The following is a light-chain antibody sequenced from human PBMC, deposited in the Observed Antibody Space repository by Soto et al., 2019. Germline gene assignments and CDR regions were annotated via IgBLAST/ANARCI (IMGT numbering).Light chain of an antibody. CDR3: MQGTHWPYT. CDR2: KIS. J-gene: IGKJ2*01. Sequence: DVVMTQSPLSLAVTLGQPASISCRSSQSVVSRDGNAYLNSFQQRPGQSPRRLIYKISNRDSGVPDRFSGSESGSDFPLKISRVEAEDVGVYYCMQGTHWPYTFGQGTKLEI. CDR1: QSVVSRDGNAY. V-gene: IGKV2-30*01.